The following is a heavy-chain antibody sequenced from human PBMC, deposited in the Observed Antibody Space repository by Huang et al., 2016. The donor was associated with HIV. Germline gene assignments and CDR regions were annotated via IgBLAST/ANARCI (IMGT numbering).Heavy chain of an antibody. Sequence: QLQLQESGPGLVKASETLSLTCIVSGGSISSSNYYWGWVRQPPGKGLEGIGRMYYGGNTFYNPSLKRRVTISADTSKNQLSLKVRSVAAADTAVYYCARHNIYCSGGGCSSFDYWGQGTLVTVSS. CDR2: MYYGGNT. D-gene: IGHD2-15*01. J-gene: IGHJ4*02. CDR1: GGSISSSNYY. V-gene: IGHV4-39*01. CDR3: ARHNIYCSGGGCSSFDY.